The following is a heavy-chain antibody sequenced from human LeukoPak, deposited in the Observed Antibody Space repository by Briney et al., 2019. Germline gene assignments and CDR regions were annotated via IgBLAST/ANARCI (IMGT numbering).Heavy chain of an antibody. D-gene: IGHD3-22*01. CDR1: GFTFSIYW. V-gene: IGHV3-7*01. CDR2: IKQDGSEK. CDR3: ARDGRFFTMIRLPTGY. J-gene: IGHJ4*02. Sequence: GGSLRLSCAASGFTFSIYWMSWVRQAPGKGLEWVANIKQDGSEKYYVDSVKGRFTISRDNAKNSLYLQMNSLRAEDTAVYYCARDGRFFTMIRLPTGYWGQGTLVTVSS.